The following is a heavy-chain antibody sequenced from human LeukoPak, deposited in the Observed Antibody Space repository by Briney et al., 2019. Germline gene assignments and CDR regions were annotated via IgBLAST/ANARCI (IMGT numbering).Heavy chain of an antibody. CDR2: INHSGST. CDR1: GGSFSGYY. V-gene: IGHV4-34*01. Sequence: SETLSLTCAVYGGSFSGYYWSWIRQPPGKGLEWIGEINHSGSTNYNPSLKSRVTISVDTSKNQFSLKLSSVTAADTAVYYCAWRPYYDFWSGYLSWGQGTLVTVSS. J-gene: IGHJ5*02. D-gene: IGHD3-3*01. CDR3: AWRPYYDFWSGYLS.